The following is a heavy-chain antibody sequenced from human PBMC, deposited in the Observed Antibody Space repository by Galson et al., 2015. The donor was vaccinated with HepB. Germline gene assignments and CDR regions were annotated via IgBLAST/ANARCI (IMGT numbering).Heavy chain of an antibody. CDR2: IDWDDDK. Sequence: PALVKPTQTLTLTCTFSGFSLTPSGMSVIWIRQPPGKALEWLARIDWDDDKYYTTSLKTRLTISKDTSKNQVVLTMTKMDPVDTATYYCARVRAGAYFDYWGQGTLVTVSS. J-gene: IGHJ4*02. CDR3: ARVRAGAYFDY. D-gene: IGHD6-19*01. CDR1: GFSLTPSGMS. V-gene: IGHV2-70*11.